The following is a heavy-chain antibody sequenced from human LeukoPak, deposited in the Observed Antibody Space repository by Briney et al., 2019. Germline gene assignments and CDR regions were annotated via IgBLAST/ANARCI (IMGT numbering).Heavy chain of an antibody. CDR3: ESNLPQHFGDHGRTLKTNGFHP. D-gene: IGHD4-17*01. V-gene: IGHV4-39*01. CDR2: IYYSGST. J-gene: IGHJ5*02. CDR1: GGSVSSSSYY. Sequence: PSETLSLTCTVPGGSVSSSSYYWGWIRQPPGKGLEWIGSIYYSGSTYYNPSLKSRVTISVDTSKNQFSLKLSSVTAADTAVYYCESNLPQHFGDHGRTLKTNGFHPWGQGTLVTVSS.